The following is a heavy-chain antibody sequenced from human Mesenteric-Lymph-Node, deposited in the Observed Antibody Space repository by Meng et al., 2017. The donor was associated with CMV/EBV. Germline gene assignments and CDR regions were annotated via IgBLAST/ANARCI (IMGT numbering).Heavy chain of an antibody. V-gene: IGHV3-7*01. CDR2: IKEDGSEK. CDR3: AKGQLVRGYHYYYGLDV. D-gene: IGHD6-6*01. Sequence: GGSLRLSCAASGFTVTSNYMTWVRQAPGKGLEWVANIKEDGSEKYYVDSVKGRFTISRDNAKNSLYLQMNSLRVEDTAVYYCAKGQLVRGYHYYYGLDVWGQGTTVTVSS. J-gene: IGHJ6*02. CDR1: GFTVTSNY.